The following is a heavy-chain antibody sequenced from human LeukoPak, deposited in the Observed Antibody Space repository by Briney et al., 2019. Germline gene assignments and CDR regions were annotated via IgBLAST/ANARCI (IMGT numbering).Heavy chain of an antibody. CDR1: GFTFSSSA. CDR3: AKETYYYDSSDYSA. D-gene: IGHD3-22*01. J-gene: IGHJ5*02. V-gene: IGHV3-23*01. CDR2: ISNNGGYT. Sequence: PGGSLRLSCAASGFTFSSSAMSWVRQAPGKGLEWVSAISNNGGYTYYADSVQGRFTISRDNSKNTLYLQMNSLRAEDTAVYYCAKETYYYDSSDYSAWGQGTLVTVSS.